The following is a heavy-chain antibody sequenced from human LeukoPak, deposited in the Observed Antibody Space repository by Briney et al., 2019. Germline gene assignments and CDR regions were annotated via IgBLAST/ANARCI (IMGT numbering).Heavy chain of an antibody. CDR3: AREEEQQLVPY. CDR2: IYSGGST. CDR1: GFTVSSNY. Sequence: GGSLRLSCAASGFTVSSNYMSWVRQAPGKGLEWVSVIYSGGSTYYADSVKGRFTISRDNSKNTLYLQMNSLRAEDTAVYYCAREEEQQLVPYWGQGTLVTVSS. V-gene: IGHV3-66*01. J-gene: IGHJ4*02. D-gene: IGHD6-13*01.